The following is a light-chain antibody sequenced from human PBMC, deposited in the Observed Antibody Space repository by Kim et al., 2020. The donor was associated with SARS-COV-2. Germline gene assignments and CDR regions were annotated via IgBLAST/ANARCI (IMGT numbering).Light chain of an antibody. CDR3: IAYTTRCTSV. CDR2: EVT. J-gene: IGLJ2*01. V-gene: IGLV2-14*01. Sequence: GHSITNSCTGTRSDVATYVYLSWDQQHPGKAPRRMIYEVTQRPSGVSNRFSGSKSRNTASLTISGLQAEDEADYYCIAYTTRCTSVFGGGTRLTVL. CDR1: RSDVATYVY.